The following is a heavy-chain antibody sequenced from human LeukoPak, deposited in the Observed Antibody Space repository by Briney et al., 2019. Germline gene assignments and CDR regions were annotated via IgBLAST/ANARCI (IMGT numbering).Heavy chain of an antibody. CDR3: VRGVRGYTYGSRFDY. Sequence: GGSLRLPCAASGFNFNDYYMSWIRQAPGEGLEWVSYIGSSGGTIYYADSVKGRFTISRDNAKNSLYLQMNSLRDEDTAVYYCVRGVRGYTYGSRFDYWGQGTLVTVSS. CDR2: IGSSGGTI. D-gene: IGHD5-18*01. CDR1: GFNFNDYY. J-gene: IGHJ4*02. V-gene: IGHV3-11*04.